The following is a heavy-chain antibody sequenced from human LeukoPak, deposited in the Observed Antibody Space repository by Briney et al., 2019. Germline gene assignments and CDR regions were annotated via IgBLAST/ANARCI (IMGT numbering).Heavy chain of an antibody. V-gene: IGHV3-9*01. CDR2: ISWNSGSI. J-gene: IGHJ4*02. CDR3: AKDISQTGYYDSSGGIDY. Sequence: GRSLRLSCAASGFTFDDYAMHWARQAPGKGLEWVSGISWNSGSIGYADSVKGRFTISRDNAKNSLYLQMNSLRAEDTALYYCAKDISQTGYYDSSGGIDYWGQGTLVTVSS. D-gene: IGHD3-22*01. CDR1: GFTFDDYA.